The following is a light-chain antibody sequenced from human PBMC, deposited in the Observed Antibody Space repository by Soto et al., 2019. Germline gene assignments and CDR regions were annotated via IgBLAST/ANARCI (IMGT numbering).Light chain of an antibody. V-gene: IGLV2-14*01. J-gene: IGLJ2*01. Sequence: QSALTQPASVSGSPGQSITISCTGTSSDVGNYNYVSWYQQHPGKAPKLMIYEVSNRPSGVSNRFSGSKSGNTASLTISGLQAQDEADYYCSSLSTTSTHVLFGGGTKLPVL. CDR1: SSDVGNYNY. CDR3: SSLSTTSTHVL. CDR2: EVS.